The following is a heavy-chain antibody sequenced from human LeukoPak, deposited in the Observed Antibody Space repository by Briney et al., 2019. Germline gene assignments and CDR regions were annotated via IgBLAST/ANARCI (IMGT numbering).Heavy chain of an antibody. CDR3: TRDPYSSSWSYGMDV. V-gene: IGHV3-7*05. J-gene: IGHJ6*02. D-gene: IGHD6-13*01. CDR1: GFTFSSYW. CDR2: IKQDGSEK. Sequence: GGSLRLSCTASGFTFSSYWMSWVRQTPDKGLEWVANIKQDGSEKVYVDSVKGRFTISRDNAKSSLYLQMSGLRAEDTAVYYCTRDPYSSSWSYGMDVWGQGTTVTVSS.